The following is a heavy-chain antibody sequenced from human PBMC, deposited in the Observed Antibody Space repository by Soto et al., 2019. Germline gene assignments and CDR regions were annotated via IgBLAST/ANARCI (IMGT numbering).Heavy chain of an antibody. Sequence: GESLRLSCAASGFTFSSYAMSWVRQAPGKGLEWVSAISGSGGSTYYADSVKGRFTISRDNSKNTLYLQMNSLRAEDTAVYYCAKDALYYGSGSDLSAWGQGTLVTVSS. CDR1: GFTFSSYA. V-gene: IGHV3-23*01. D-gene: IGHD3-10*01. CDR2: ISGSGGST. J-gene: IGHJ5*02. CDR3: AKDALYYGSGSDLSA.